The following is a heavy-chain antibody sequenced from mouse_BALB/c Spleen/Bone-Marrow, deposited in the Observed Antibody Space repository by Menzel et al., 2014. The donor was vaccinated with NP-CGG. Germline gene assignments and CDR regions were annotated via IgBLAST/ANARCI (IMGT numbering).Heavy chain of an antibody. V-gene: IGHV14-4*02. CDR3: NAEHGNYHYFDY. D-gene: IGHD6-1*01. J-gene: IGHJ2*01. Sequence: VQLKQSAAELARSGASVKLSCTASGLNIKDYYMHWVKQRPEQGLEWIGWIDPGNGDTEYAPKFQGKATMTADTSSNTAYLQLSSLTSEDTAVYYCNAEHGNYHYFDYWGQGTTLTVSS. CDR2: IDPGNGDT. CDR1: GLNIKDYY.